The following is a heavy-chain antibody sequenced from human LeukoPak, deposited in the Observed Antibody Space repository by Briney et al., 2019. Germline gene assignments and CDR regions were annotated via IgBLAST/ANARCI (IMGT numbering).Heavy chain of an antibody. CDR2: ISSSSSYI. Sequence: GSLRLSCAASGFTFSSYSMNWVRQAPGKGLEWVSFISSSSSYIYYADSVKGRFTISRDNAKNSLYLQMNSLRAEDTAVYYCARGIMTPYYMDVWGKGTTVTVSS. CDR3: ARGIMTPYYMDV. CDR1: GFTFSSYS. V-gene: IGHV3-21*06. D-gene: IGHD3-16*01. J-gene: IGHJ6*03.